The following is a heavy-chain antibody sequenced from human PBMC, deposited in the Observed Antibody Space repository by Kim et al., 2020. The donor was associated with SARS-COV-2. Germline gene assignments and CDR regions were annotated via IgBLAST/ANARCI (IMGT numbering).Heavy chain of an antibody. Sequence: NYNPSLKSRVTISVDTSKNQFSLKLSSVTAADTAVYYCARTGSTRALDVWGQGTTVTVSS. CDR3: ARTGSTRALDV. J-gene: IGHJ6*02. D-gene: IGHD2-2*01. V-gene: IGHV4-34*01.